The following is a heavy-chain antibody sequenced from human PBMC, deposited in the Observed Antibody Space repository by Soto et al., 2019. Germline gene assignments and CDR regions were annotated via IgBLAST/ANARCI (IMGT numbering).Heavy chain of an antibody. J-gene: IGHJ4*02. V-gene: IGHV3-23*01. Sequence: EVQLLESGGGLVQPGGSLRLSCAASGFTFSSYAMSWVRQAPGKGLEWVSAINSGGSAYYADSVRGRFTISRDNSKNTLFLQMYSLRVEDTAMYYCGKDVRAWFGELADYWGQGTLVTVSS. D-gene: IGHD3-10*01. CDR2: INSGGSA. CDR1: GFTFSSYA. CDR3: GKDVRAWFGELADY.